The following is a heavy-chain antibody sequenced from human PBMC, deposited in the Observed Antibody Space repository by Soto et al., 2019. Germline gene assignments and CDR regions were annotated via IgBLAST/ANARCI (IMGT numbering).Heavy chain of an antibody. D-gene: IGHD3-3*01. V-gene: IGHV3-21*01. Sequence: GGSLRLSCAASGFTFSSYSMNWVRQAPGKGLEWVSSISSSSSYIYYADSVKGRFTISRDNAKNSLYLQMNSLRAEDTAVYYCAREAPLRFLEWLLFPTDAFDIWGQGTMVTVSS. CDR2: ISSSSSYI. CDR1: GFTFSSYS. CDR3: AREAPLRFLEWLLFPTDAFDI. J-gene: IGHJ3*02.